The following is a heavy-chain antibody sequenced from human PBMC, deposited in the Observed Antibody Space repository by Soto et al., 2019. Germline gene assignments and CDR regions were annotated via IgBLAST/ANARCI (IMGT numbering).Heavy chain of an antibody. D-gene: IGHD6-19*01. Sequence: GGSLRLSCAASGFTFSNYAMSWVRQAPGKGLEWGSGISGSGGSTYYADSVKGRFTISRDNSKNTLYLQMNSLRAEDTAVYYCANSDWYNQAGYIHHWGQGTLVTVVS. V-gene: IGHV3-23*01. CDR2: ISGSGGST. CDR1: GFTFSNYA. J-gene: IGHJ1*01. CDR3: ANSDWYNQAGYIHH.